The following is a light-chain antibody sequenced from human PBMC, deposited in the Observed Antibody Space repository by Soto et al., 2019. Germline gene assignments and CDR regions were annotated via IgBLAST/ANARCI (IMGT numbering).Light chain of an antibody. V-gene: IGKV1-33*01. J-gene: IGKJ4*01. CDR1: QDIGDS. CDR3: QQFANFPLT. Sequence: QITHSPSSLSASLGSRVPIPCRASQDIGDSLNWYHHKPDRAPRLLIYRASSLEAGVTSRFSASRSGTEFTVTISSLQPDDFATYYCQQFANFPLTFGGGTKVDIK. CDR2: RAS.